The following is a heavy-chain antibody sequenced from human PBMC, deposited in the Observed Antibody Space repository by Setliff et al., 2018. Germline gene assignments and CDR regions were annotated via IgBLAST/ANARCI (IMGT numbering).Heavy chain of an antibody. D-gene: IGHD3-22*01. V-gene: IGHV3-23*01. CDR2: ISGSGRNT. CDR3: AKEDYSDSSGYYYEYSWFDP. CDR1: GLIFGNYA. Sequence: LRLSCAASGLIFGNYAMNWVRQAPGKGLEWVSGISGSGRNTYYADSVKGRFTISRDNSQNTVFLQVNSLRPEDSAVYYCAKEDYSDSSGYYYEYSWFDPWGQGTLVTVSS. J-gene: IGHJ5*02.